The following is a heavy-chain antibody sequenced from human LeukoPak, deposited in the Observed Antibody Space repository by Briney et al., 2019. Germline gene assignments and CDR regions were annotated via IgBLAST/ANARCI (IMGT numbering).Heavy chain of an antibody. CDR2: IYYSGST. J-gene: IGHJ5*02. CDR3: ARGSMVRGVGNWFDP. CDR1: GGSISSGGYY. Sequence: PSQTLSLTCTVSGGSISSGGYYWSWLRQHPGTGLEWIGYIYYSGSTYYNPSLKSRVTISVDTSKNQFSLKLSSVTAADTAVYYCARGSMVRGVGNWFDPWGQGTLVTVSS. D-gene: IGHD3-10*01. V-gene: IGHV4-31*03.